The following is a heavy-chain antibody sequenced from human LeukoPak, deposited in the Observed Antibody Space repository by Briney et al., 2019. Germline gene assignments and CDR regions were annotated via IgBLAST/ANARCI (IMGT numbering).Heavy chain of an antibody. V-gene: IGHV3-23*01. D-gene: IGHD2-15*01. Sequence: GGSLRLSCAVSGITLSNYGMSWVRQAPGKGLEWVAGISDSGGRTNYADSVKGRFTISRDNPKNTLYLQMNSLRAEDTAVYYCAKGRVNYYYMDVWGKGTTVTVSS. CDR3: AKGRVNYYYMDV. CDR1: GITLSNYG. J-gene: IGHJ6*03. CDR2: ISDSGGRT.